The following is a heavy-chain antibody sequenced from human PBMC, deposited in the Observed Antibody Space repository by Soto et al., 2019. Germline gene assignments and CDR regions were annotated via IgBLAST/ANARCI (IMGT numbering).Heavy chain of an antibody. CDR2: IYYSGST. Sequence: QVQLQESGPGLVKPSETLSLTCTVSGGSISSYYWSWIRQPPGKGLEWIGYIYYSGSTNYNPSLKSRVTISVDTSKNQFSLKLSSVTAADTAVYYCARALYSGSYYGAFDIWGQGTMVTVSS. J-gene: IGHJ3*02. D-gene: IGHD1-26*01. CDR1: GGSISSYY. V-gene: IGHV4-59*01. CDR3: ARALYSGSYYGAFDI.